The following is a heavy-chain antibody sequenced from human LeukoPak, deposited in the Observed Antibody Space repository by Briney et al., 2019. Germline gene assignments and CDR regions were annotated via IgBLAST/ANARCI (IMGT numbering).Heavy chain of an antibody. CDR3: AKKSGSYHIDY. Sequence: GGSLRLSCAASGFTFSSYAMSWVRQAPGKGLEWVSSILSVGTTYYADSVKGRFTISRDNSKNTLYLQMNSLRAEDTAVYYCAKKSGSYHIDYWGQGTLVTVSS. V-gene: IGHV3-23*01. J-gene: IGHJ4*02. D-gene: IGHD1-26*01. CDR1: GFTFSSYA. CDR2: ILSVGTT.